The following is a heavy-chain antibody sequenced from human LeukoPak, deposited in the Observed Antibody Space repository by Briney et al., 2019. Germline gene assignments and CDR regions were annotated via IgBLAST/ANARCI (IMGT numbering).Heavy chain of an antibody. CDR2: ISYDGSNK. V-gene: IGHV3-30*03. CDR3: ARDARDRGYSYGYSDY. J-gene: IGHJ4*02. Sequence: PGRSLRLSCAASGFTFSSYGMHWVRQAPGKGLEWVAVISYDGSNKYYADSVKGRFTISRDNAKNSLYLQMNSLRAEDTAVYYCARDARDRGYSYGYSDYWGQGTLVTVSS. CDR1: GFTFSSYG. D-gene: IGHD5-18*01.